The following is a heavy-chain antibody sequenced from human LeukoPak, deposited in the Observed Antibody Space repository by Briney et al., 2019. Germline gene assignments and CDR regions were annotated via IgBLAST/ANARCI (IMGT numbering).Heavy chain of an antibody. Sequence: SETLSLTCAVYGGSFSGYYWSWIRQPPGKGLEWIGEINRSGSTNQNPSLKSRVTISVDTSKNQFSLKLSSVTAADTAVYYCAKSNGYGLVDIWGQGTMVTVSS. CDR2: INRSGST. J-gene: IGHJ3*02. D-gene: IGHD3-10*01. V-gene: IGHV4-34*01. CDR1: GGSFSGYY. CDR3: AKSNGYGLVDI.